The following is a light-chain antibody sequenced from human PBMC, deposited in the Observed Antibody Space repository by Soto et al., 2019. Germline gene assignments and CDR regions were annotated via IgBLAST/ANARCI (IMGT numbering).Light chain of an antibody. CDR2: AAS. J-gene: IGKJ4*01. CDR1: QDIRND. Sequence: DIRMTQSPSSLSASVGDRVTITCRASQDIRNDLGWYQQKPGRAPRRLIYAASNLQSGVPSRFSGSGSGTEFTLTISSLQPDDFATYYCQQYDNYPLTFGGGTKVDIK. V-gene: IGKV1-17*01. CDR3: QQYDNYPLT.